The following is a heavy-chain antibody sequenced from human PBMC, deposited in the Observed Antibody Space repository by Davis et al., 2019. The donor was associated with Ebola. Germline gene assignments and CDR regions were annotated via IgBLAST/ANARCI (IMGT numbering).Heavy chain of an antibody. J-gene: IGHJ4*02. V-gene: IGHV1-2*02. Sequence: AASVKVSCKASGYTFTAYYIHWVRQAPGQGLEWMGCINPNSGGTNYAQKFQGRVTMTRDTSISTAYMELSRLRSDDTAVYYCARVPATVTTFDSWGQGTLVTVSS. D-gene: IGHD4-17*01. CDR1: GYTFTAYY. CDR2: INPNSGGT. CDR3: ARVPATVTTFDS.